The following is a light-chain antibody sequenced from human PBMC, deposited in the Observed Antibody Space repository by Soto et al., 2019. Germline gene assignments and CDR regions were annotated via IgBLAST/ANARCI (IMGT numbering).Light chain of an antibody. CDR2: GAS. J-gene: IGKJ4*01. V-gene: IGKV3-20*01. CDR1: QSVSSSH. Sequence: DIVLTQSPGTLSLSPGESVTLSCRASQSVSSSHLAWYQQKPGQAPRLFIYGASRRATGIPDRFSGSGSGTNFTLTISRLKPEVFAVFSCQHYGSSLTLGGGTKGEIK. CDR3: QHYGSSLT.